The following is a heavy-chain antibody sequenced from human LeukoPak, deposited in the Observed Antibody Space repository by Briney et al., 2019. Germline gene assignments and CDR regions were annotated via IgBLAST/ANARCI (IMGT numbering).Heavy chain of an antibody. CDR2: IYSSGRT. CDR1: GVSISSYY. Sequence: SETLSLTCTVSGVSISSYYWSWIRQPAGKGLEWIGRIYSSGRTNYNPSLKSRVTMSLDTSKNHFSLKLSSVTAADTAVYYCARDSGTTGEVKFDPWGQGTLVTVSS. J-gene: IGHJ5*02. V-gene: IGHV4-4*07. D-gene: IGHD3-10*01. CDR3: ARDSGTTGEVKFDP.